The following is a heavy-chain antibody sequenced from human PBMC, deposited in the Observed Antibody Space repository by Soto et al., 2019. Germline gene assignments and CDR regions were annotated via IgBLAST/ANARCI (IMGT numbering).Heavy chain of an antibody. Sequence: SETLSLTCSVSGYSISSGYYWGWIRQPPGKSLQWIANIYLSGSTYYSPSLRSRVTISLDTSRSQFSLTVRSVTASDTATYYCARVAPSGDIDVWGQGTSVTVSS. D-gene: IGHD5-12*01. CDR2: IYLSGST. CDR1: GYSISSGYY. J-gene: IGHJ6*02. V-gene: IGHV4-38-2*02. CDR3: ARVAPSGDIDV.